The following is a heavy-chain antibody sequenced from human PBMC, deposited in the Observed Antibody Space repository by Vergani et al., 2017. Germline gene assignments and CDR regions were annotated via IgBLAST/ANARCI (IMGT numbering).Heavy chain of an antibody. CDR1: GFTFSDYY. CDR2: ISSSGSTI. CDR3: ARDFCSSTSCLYYYYYYMDV. V-gene: IGHV3-11*01. J-gene: IGHJ6*03. D-gene: IGHD2-2*01. Sequence: QVQLVESGGGLVKPGGSLRLSCAASGFTFSDYYMSWIRQAPGKGLEWVSYISSSGSTIYYADSVKGRFTISRDNAKNSLYLQMNSLRAEDTAVYYCARDFCSSTSCLYYYYYYMDVGGKGTTVTVSS.